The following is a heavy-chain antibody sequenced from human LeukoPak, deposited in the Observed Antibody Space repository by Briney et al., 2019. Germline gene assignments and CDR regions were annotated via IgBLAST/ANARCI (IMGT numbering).Heavy chain of an antibody. V-gene: IGHV1-18*01. J-gene: IGHJ5*02. CDR2: ISAYNGNT. CDR3: ARITKLYYDFWSPTFDP. CDR1: GYTFTSYG. D-gene: IGHD3-3*01. Sequence: GASVKVSCKASGYTFTSYGISWVRQAPGQGLEWMGWISAYNGNTNYAQKLQGRVTMTTDTSTSTAYMELRSLRSDDTAVCYCARITKLYYDFWSPTFDPWGQGTLVTVSS.